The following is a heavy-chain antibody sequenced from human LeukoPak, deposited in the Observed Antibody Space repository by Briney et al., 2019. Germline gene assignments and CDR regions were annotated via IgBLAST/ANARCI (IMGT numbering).Heavy chain of an antibody. CDR1: GFTFSTYG. CDR2: VSSTGSGT. D-gene: IGHD3-10*01. J-gene: IGHJ5*02. V-gene: IGHV3-23*01. CDR3: AKDGPLLWFGPTDA. Sequence: GGSLRLSCVASGFTFSTYGMSWVRQAPGKGLEWVAAVSSTGSGTYYPDSLKGRFIISGDNSQNTVFLQMNSLRPEDTAFYFCAKDGPLLWFGPTDAWGQGILVTVSS.